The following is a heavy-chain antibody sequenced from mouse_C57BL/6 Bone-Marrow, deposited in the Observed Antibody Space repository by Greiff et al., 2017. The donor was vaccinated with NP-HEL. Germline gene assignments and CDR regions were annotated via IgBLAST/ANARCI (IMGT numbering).Heavy chain of an antibody. D-gene: IGHD3-1*01. CDR1: GFTFSDYG. V-gene: IGHV5-17*01. CDR3: ARTGHHFDY. CDR2: ISSGSSTI. J-gene: IGHJ2*01. Sequence: EVQLVESGGGLVKPGGSLKLSCAASGFTFSDYGMNWVRQAPEKGLEWVAYISSGSSTIYYADTVQGRFTISRDNAKNTLFMQMTSLRSEDTAMYYCARTGHHFDYWGQGTTLTVSS.